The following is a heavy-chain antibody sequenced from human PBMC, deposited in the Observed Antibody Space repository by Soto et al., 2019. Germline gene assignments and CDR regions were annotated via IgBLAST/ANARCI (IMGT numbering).Heavy chain of an antibody. CDR3: ARMPSTXXXXPFDY. CDR1: GGSISTYY. CDR2: VYYSGN. D-gene: IGHD1-1*01. Sequence: SETLSLTCTVSGGSISTYYWSWIRQFPGKGLEMIGYVYYSGNIYNPSLTSRVTISLDTSRNQFSLKLNSVTAADTAVYYCARMPSTXXXXPFDYWGRGTLVXXS. V-gene: IGHV4-59*01. J-gene: IGHJ4*02.